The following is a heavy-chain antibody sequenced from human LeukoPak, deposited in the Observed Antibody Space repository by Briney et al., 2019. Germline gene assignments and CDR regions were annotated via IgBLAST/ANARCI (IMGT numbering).Heavy chain of an antibody. Sequence: PGGSLRLSCAASGFTFSSYAMSWVRQAPGKGLEWVGRIESKTDGGTTDYAAPVKGRFTISRDDSKNTLYLQMNSLKTEDTAVYYCTTYGKRYHTGDYWGQGTLVTVSS. CDR3: TTYGKRYHTGDY. CDR2: IESKTDGGTT. CDR1: GFTFSSYA. D-gene: IGHD1-14*01. J-gene: IGHJ4*02. V-gene: IGHV3-15*04.